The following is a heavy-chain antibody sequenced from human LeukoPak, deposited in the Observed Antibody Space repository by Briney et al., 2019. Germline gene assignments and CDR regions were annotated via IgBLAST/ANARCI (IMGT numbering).Heavy chain of an antibody. CDR2: ISAYNGNT. J-gene: IGHJ4*02. V-gene: IGHV1-18*01. CDR3: ARVIVVVPAASLFDY. CDR1: GYTFTSYG. D-gene: IGHD2-2*01. Sequence: ASVKVSCKASGYTFTSYGISWVRQAPGQGLEWMGWISAYNGNTNYAQKLQGRVTMTTDTSTSTAYMELRSLRSDDTAVYYCARVIVVVPAASLFDYWGQGTLVTVSS.